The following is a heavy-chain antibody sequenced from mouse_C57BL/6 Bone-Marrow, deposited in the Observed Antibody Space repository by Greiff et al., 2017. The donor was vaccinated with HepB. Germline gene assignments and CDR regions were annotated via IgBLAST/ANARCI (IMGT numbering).Heavy chain of an antibody. V-gene: IGHV1-52*01. CDR1: GYTFTSYW. D-gene: IGHD2-5*01. J-gene: IGHJ4*01. CDR3: ARNPPYYSNSYYAMDY. CDR2: IDPSDSET. Sequence: VQLQQSGAELVRPGSSVKLSCKASGYTFTSYWMHWVKQRPIQGLEWIGNIDPSDSETHYNQKFKDKATLTVDKSSSTAYMQLSSLTSEDSAVYYCARNPPYYSNSYYAMDYWGQGTSVTVSS.